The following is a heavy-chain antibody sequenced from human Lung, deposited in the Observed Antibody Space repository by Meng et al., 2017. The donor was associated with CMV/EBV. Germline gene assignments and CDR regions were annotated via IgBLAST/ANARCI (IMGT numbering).Heavy chain of an antibody. D-gene: IGHD3-10*01. CDR1: GFTFSSYT. CDR3: ARDYGSRGMDV. CDR2: ISSSGSYI. J-gene: IGHJ6*03. Sequence: ESLKISCAASGFTFSSYTLNWVRQPPGEGLEWVSSISSSGSYIYYAASVKGRFTISRVNAENSLYLQMSGLRAEDTAVYFCARDYGSRGMDVWGKGTTVTVSS. V-gene: IGHV3-21*06.